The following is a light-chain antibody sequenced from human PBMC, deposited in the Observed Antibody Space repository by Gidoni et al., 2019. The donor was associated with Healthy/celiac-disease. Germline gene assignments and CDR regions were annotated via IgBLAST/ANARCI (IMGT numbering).Light chain of an antibody. V-gene: IGKV3-20*01. CDR1: QSVSSSY. J-gene: IGKJ2*01. Sequence: EMVLTQSPGTLSLSPGERATLSCRASQSVSSSYLAWYQQKPGQAPRLLIYGSSSSATGLPDRFSCSGSGTDFTLTISRLEPEDFAVYYCQQYGSSPQTFGQGTKLEIK. CDR2: GSS. CDR3: QQYGSSPQT.